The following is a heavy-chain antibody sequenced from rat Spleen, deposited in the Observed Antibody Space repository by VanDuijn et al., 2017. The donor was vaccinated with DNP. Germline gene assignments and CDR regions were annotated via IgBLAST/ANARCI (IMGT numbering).Heavy chain of an antibody. V-gene: IGHV5-7*01. D-gene: IGHD5-1*01. J-gene: IGHJ2*01. CDR2: IFTSGNRA. Sequence: EVQLVESGGGLVQPGRSLKLSCAASGFTFSNYYMAWVRQAPKKGLEWVATIFTSGNRAFYPDSVEGRFTISRDNAKSRLYLQMNSLKSEDKATYDCAGQGANLPFDYWGQGVMVTVSS. CDR3: AGQGANLPFDY. CDR1: GFTFSNYY.